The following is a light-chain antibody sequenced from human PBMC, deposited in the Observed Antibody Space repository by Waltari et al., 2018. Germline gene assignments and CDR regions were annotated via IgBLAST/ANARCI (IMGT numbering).Light chain of an antibody. CDR1: SNNVGNQG. CDR2: RNN. CDR3: SAWDSSLSAWV. Sequence: QAGLTQPPSVSKGLRQTATLTCTGNSNNVGNQGAAWLQHHQGHPPKLLSSRNNNRPSGISERLSASRSGNTASLTITGLQPEDEADYYCSAWDSSLSAWVFGGGTKLTVL. J-gene: IGLJ3*02. V-gene: IGLV10-54*01.